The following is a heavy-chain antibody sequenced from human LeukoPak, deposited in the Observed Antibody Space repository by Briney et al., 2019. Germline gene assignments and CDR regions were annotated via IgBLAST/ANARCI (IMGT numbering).Heavy chain of an antibody. Sequence: PGGSLRLSCAASGFTFSNYATSWVRQAPGKGLECVSVISDSGGSTDYADSVKGRFTISRDNSKNTLYLQMNSLRAEDTAVYYCAKHIAARPSYFDYWGQGTLVTVSS. V-gene: IGHV3-23*01. D-gene: IGHD6-6*01. J-gene: IGHJ4*02. CDR2: ISDSGGST. CDR3: AKHIAARPSYFDY. CDR1: GFTFSNYA.